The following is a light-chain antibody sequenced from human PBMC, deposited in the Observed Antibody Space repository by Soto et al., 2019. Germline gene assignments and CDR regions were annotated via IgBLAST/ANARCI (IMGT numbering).Light chain of an antibody. CDR1: QSVSSY. Sequence: EIVLTQSPATLSLSPGERATLSCRASQSVSSYLAWYQQKPGQAPRLLIYDASNRATGIPARFSGSGSGTDFTLTISSXEPEDFAVYYCQQRSNWPITFGPGTKVDNK. J-gene: IGKJ3*01. V-gene: IGKV3-11*01. CDR3: QQRSNWPIT. CDR2: DAS.